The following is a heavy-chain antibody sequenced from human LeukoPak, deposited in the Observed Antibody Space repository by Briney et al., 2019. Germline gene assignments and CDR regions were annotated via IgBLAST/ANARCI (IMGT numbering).Heavy chain of an antibody. CDR3: ARRALYYDFWSAPYYFDY. CDR1: GFTFGSYG. J-gene: IGHJ4*02. V-gene: IGHV3-48*04. D-gene: IGHD3-3*01. Sequence: GGSLRLSCAASGFTFGSYGMSWVRQAPGKGLEWVSYITSSGSTTYYADSVKGRFTISRDNAKNSLYLQMNSLRAEDTAVYYCARRALYYDFWSAPYYFDYWGQGTLVTVSS. CDR2: ITSSGSTT.